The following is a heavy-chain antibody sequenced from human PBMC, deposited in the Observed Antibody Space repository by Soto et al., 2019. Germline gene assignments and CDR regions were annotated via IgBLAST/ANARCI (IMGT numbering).Heavy chain of an antibody. CDR3: AGMSFTGFGELFGNFYFYGLDV. Sequence: QVQLQESGPGLVKPSETLSLTCNVSGGSISSYYWTWIRQPPGKGLEWIGHIYNSGSANYNPSLQSRVTISLDTSKNQFSLNLTSVTAADTAMYYCAGMSFTGFGELFGNFYFYGLDVWGQGTTVTVSS. CDR1: GGSISSYY. J-gene: IGHJ6*02. V-gene: IGHV4-59*03. CDR2: IYNSGSA. D-gene: IGHD3-3*01.